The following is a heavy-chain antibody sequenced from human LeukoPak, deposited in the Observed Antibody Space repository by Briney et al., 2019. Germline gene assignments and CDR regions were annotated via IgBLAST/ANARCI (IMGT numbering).Heavy chain of an antibody. V-gene: IGHV3-21*01. D-gene: IGHD5-12*01. Sequence: GGSLRLSCAASGFTFSSYSMNRVRQAPGKGLEWVSSISSSSSYIYYADSVKGRFTISRDNAKNSLYLQMNSLRAEDTAVYYCASMGGGYDFEFDYWGQGTLVTVSS. CDR1: GFTFSSYS. CDR2: ISSSSSYI. J-gene: IGHJ4*02. CDR3: ASMGGGYDFEFDY.